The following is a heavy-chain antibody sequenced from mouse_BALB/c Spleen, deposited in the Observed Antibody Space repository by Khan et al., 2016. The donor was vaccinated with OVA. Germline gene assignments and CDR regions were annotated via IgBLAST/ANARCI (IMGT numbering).Heavy chain of an antibody. D-gene: IGHD2-10*01. CDR2: IWSDGST. V-gene: IGHV2-6-1*01. CDR3: ARQPYYHYNIMDY. CDR1: GFSLTNYG. J-gene: IGHJ4*01. Sequence: QVQLKESGPGLVAPSQSLSITCTISGFSLTNYGVHWIRQPPGKGLEWLVVIWSDGSTTYNSALKSRLTITKDNSKSPVFLQMNSLQTDDTAIYFCARQPYYHYNIMDYWGQGTSVTVSS.